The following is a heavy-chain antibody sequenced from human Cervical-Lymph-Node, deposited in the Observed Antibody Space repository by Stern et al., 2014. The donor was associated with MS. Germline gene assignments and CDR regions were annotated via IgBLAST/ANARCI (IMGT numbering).Heavy chain of an antibody. CDR3: ARDPGGWFDP. V-gene: IGHV3-33*01. Sequence: QVQLVESEGGVVQPGRSLRLSCAASGFTFSSYGMHWVRQAPGKGLEWVAVIWYDGSNKYYADSVKGRFTISRDNSKNTLYLQMNSLRAEDTAVYYCARDPGGWFDPWGQGTLVTVSS. CDR2: IWYDGSNK. J-gene: IGHJ5*02. D-gene: IGHD2-15*01. CDR1: GFTFSSYG.